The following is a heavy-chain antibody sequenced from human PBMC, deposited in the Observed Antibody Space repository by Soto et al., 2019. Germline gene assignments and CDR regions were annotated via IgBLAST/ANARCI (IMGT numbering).Heavy chain of an antibody. J-gene: IGHJ4*02. CDR2: IRSKVNTYAT. D-gene: IGHD5-18*01. V-gene: IGHV3-73*02. CDR1: GFTFSDSA. Sequence: EVQLVESGGGLVQPGGSLKLSCVASGFTFSDSAMHWVRQASGKGLEWVGRIRSKVNTYATAYAASVKGRFTISRDDSXNTAYRQMNSLKTEDTAVYYCTRRRDWTAMDPLDYWGQGTLVTVSS. CDR3: TRRRDWTAMDPLDY.